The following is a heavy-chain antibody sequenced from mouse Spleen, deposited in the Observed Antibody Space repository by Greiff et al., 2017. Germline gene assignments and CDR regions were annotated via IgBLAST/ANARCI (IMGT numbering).Heavy chain of an antibody. CDR3: ARRETNWDVWFAY. Sequence: VQLQQPGAELVRPGSSVKLSCKASGYTFTSYWMDWVKQRPGQGLEWIGNIYPSDSETHYNQKFKDKATLTVDKSSSTAYMQLSSLTSEDSAVYYCARRETNWDVWFAYWGQGTLVTVSA. D-gene: IGHD4-1*01. V-gene: IGHV1-61*01. J-gene: IGHJ3*01. CDR1: GYTFTSYW. CDR2: IYPSDSET.